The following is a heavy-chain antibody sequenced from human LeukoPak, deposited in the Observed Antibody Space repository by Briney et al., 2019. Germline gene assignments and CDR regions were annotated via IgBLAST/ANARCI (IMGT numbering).Heavy chain of an antibody. D-gene: IGHD6-13*01. CDR1: GYTFAGYY. V-gene: IGHV1-2*02. CDR3: ARDVYSSSWYGDY. J-gene: IGHJ4*02. Sequence: GASVRVSCKASGYTFAGYYMHWVRQAPGQGLEWMGWINPNSGGTNYAQKFQGRVTMTRDTSISTAYMELSRLRSDDTAVYYCARDVYSSSWYGDYWGQGTLVTVSS. CDR2: INPNSGGT.